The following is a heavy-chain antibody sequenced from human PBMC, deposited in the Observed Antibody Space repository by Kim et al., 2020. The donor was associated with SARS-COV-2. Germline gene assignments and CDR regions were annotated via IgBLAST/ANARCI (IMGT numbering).Heavy chain of an antibody. Sequence: SETLSLTCTVSGGSISSGGYYWSWIRQHPGKGLEWIGYIYYSGSTYYNPSLKSRVTISVDTSKNQFSLKLSSVTAADTAVYYCARSSSLGAFDIWGQGTMVTVSS. V-gene: IGHV4-31*03. J-gene: IGHJ3*02. D-gene: IGHD6-13*01. CDR1: GGSISSGGYY. CDR2: IYYSGST. CDR3: ARSSSLGAFDI.